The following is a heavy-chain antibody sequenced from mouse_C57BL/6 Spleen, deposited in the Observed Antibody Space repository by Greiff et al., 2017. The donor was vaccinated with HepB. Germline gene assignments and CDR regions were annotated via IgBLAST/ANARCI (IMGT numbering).Heavy chain of an antibody. V-gene: IGHV7-3*01. CDR3: ARSYGNLPFDY. D-gene: IGHD2-1*01. CDR1: GFTFTDYY. J-gene: IGHJ2*01. Sequence: EVQLVESGGGLVQPGGSLSLSCAASGFTFTDYYMSWVRQPPGKALEWLGFIRNKANGYTTEYSASVKGRFTISRDNSQSILYLQMNALRAEDSATYYCARSYGNLPFDYRGQGTTLTVSS. CDR2: IRNKANGYTT.